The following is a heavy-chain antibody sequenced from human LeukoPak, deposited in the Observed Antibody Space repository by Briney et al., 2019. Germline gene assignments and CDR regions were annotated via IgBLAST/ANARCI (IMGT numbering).Heavy chain of an antibody. Sequence: EASVKVSCKASGGTFSSYAISWVRQAPGQGLEWMGRIIPILGIANYAQKFQGRVTITADKSTSTAYMELSSLRSEDTAVCYCARDAVDVLRYFDWLVGWFDPWGQGTLVTVSS. V-gene: IGHV1-69*04. D-gene: IGHD3-9*01. J-gene: IGHJ5*02. CDR2: IIPILGIA. CDR3: ARDAVDVLRYFDWLVGWFDP. CDR1: GGTFSSYA.